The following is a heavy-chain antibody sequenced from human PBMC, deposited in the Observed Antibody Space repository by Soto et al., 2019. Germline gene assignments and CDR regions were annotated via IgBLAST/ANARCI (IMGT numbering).Heavy chain of an antibody. D-gene: IGHD5-12*01. CDR2: INHSGST. CDR1: GGSFSGYY. J-gene: IGHJ4*02. Sequence: QVQLQQWGAGLLKPSETLSLTCAVYGGSFSGYYWSWIRQPPGKGLERIGEINHSGSTNYNPSLNRQVTISVDTSKNQYSLKLSSVTAADPAVYYCARGGYSGYARWGQGTPVTVSS. CDR3: ARGGYSGYAR. V-gene: IGHV4-34*01.